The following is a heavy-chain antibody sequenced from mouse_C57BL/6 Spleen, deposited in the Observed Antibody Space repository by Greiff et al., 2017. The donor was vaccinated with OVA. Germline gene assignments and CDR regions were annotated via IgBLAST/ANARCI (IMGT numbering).Heavy chain of an antibody. Sequence: VQLQQPGAELVKPGASVKVSCKASGYTFTSYWMHWVKQRPGQGLEWIGRIHPSDSDTNYNQKFKGKATLTVDKSSSTAYMQLSSLTSEDSAVYYCAILYYYGSSYLLFAYWGQGTLVTVSA. CDR3: AILYYYGSSYLLFAY. CDR1: GYTFTSYW. V-gene: IGHV1-74*01. J-gene: IGHJ3*01. D-gene: IGHD1-1*01. CDR2: IHPSDSDT.